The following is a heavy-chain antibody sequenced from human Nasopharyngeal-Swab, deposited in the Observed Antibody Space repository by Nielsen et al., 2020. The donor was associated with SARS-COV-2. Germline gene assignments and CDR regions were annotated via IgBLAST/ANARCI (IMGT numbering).Heavy chain of an antibody. J-gene: IGHJ4*02. CDR1: GFTFSIYS. CDR3: AREPTDDSSGPLDY. CDR2: ISYDGSNK. V-gene: IGHV3-30-3*01. Sequence: GGSLRLSCAASGFTFSIYSMHWVRQAPGKGLEWVAVISYDGSNKYYADSVKGRFTISRDNSKNTLYLQMNSLRAEDTAVYYCAREPTDDSSGPLDYWGQGTLVTVSS. D-gene: IGHD3-22*01.